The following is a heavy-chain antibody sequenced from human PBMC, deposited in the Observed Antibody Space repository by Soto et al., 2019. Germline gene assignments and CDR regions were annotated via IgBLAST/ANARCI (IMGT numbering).Heavy chain of an antibody. V-gene: IGHV3-23*01. CDR1: GLSFSTHA. CDR3: AKDSYPRVGVTGSWLDP. D-gene: IGHD1-26*01. Sequence: GGSLRLSCAASGLSFSTHAMNWVRQAPGKGLEWVSGISGSGGSTYYADSVKGRFTISRDNSKNTLYLQMNSLRAEDTALYYCAKDSYPRVGVTGSWLDPWGQGTLVTVSS. CDR2: ISGSGGST. J-gene: IGHJ5*02.